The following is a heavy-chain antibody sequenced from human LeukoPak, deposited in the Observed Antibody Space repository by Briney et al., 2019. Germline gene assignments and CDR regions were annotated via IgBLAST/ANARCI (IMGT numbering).Heavy chain of an antibody. CDR3: ARDSGDYAFDI. J-gene: IGHJ3*02. Sequence: GGSLRLSCAASGFTFSNYAMSWVRQAPGKGLEWVSTISGSGGTTYYADSVKGRFTISRDNSKNTLYLQMNSLRAEDTAVYYCARDSGDYAFDIWGQGTMVTVSS. CDR1: GFTFSNYA. V-gene: IGHV3-23*01. CDR2: ISGSGGTT. D-gene: IGHD4-17*01.